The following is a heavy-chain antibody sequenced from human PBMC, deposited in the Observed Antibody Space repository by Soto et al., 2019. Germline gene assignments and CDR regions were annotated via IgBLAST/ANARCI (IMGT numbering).Heavy chain of an antibody. CDR2: IDSGGAST. J-gene: IGHJ4*02. CDR3: ARFGTYYDTSGFVY. CDR1: GFTFSHNW. Sequence: PGGSLRLSCVASGFTFSHNWMHWVRQAPGKGLEWISRIDSGGASTTYAGAVKGRFTISRDNAKNTLSLQMNSLRAEDTAVYYCARFGTYYDTSGFVYWGQGTLVTVSS. V-gene: IGHV3-74*01. D-gene: IGHD3-22*01.